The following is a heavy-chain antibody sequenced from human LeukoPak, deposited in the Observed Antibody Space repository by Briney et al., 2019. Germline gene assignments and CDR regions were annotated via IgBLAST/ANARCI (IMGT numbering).Heavy chain of an antibody. V-gene: IGHV3-66*01. J-gene: IGHJ4*02. D-gene: IGHD3-22*01. CDR2: IYSGGST. Sequence: GGSLRLSCAASGFTFSSYAMSWVRQAPGKGLEWVSVIYSGGSTYYADSVKGRFTISRDNSKNTLYLQMNSLRAEDTAVYYCARDKEYYYDSSGPNYFDYWGQGTLVTVSS. CDR1: GFTFSSYA. CDR3: ARDKEYYYDSSGPNYFDY.